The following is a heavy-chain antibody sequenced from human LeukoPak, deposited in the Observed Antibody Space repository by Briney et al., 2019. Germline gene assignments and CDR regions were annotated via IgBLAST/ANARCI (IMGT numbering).Heavy chain of an antibody. J-gene: IGHJ3*02. CDR1: GFNFSSYE. D-gene: IGHD1-1*01. Sequence: PGGSLRLSCAASGFNFSSYEMSWVRQAPGKRLEWVSYISYIGSKQYYADPVKGRFSISRDNAKHSLPLQMNSLRVEDTAVYYCARRAVHIALDIWGQGTMVTV. V-gene: IGHV3-48*03. CDR3: ARRAVHIALDI. CDR2: ISYIGSKQ.